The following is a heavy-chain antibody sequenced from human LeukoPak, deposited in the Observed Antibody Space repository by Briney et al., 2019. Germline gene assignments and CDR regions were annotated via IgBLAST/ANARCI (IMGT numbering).Heavy chain of an antibody. V-gene: IGHV3-11*01. CDR3: ARDVSDCSGGSCYSYFDY. D-gene: IGHD2-15*01. J-gene: IGHJ4*02. Sequence: PGGSLRLSCAASGFTFSDYYMSWIRQAPGKGLEWVSYISSSGSTIYYADSVKGRFTISRDNAKNSLYLQMNSLRAEDTAVYYCARDVSDCSGGSCYSYFDYWGQGTLVTVSS. CDR1: GFTFSDYY. CDR2: ISSSGSTI.